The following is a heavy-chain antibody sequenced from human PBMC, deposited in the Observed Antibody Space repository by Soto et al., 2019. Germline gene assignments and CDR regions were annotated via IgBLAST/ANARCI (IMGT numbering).Heavy chain of an antibody. CDR3: ARRYGGDFDY. CDR1: GGSISSYY. V-gene: IGHV4-59*01. Sequence: QVQLQESGPGLVKPSETLSLTCTVSGGSISSYYWSWIRQPPGKGLEWIGYIYYSGSTNYNPSLXNXVXIXXDTSNTQFSLKLSSVTAADTAVYYWARRYGGDFDYWGQGTLVTVSS. J-gene: IGHJ4*02. D-gene: IGHD3-16*01. CDR2: IYYSGST.